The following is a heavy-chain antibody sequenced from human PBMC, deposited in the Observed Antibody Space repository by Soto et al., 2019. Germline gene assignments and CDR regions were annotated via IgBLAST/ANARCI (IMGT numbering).Heavy chain of an antibody. CDR2: IYPGDSDT. J-gene: IGHJ6*02. D-gene: IGHD3-16*01. CDR1: GFTFSSYS. CDR3: ASFPNVNGMDV. V-gene: IGHV5-51*01. Sequence: GESLNISCKASGFTFSSYSLGWVRHMPGKGLEWMGIIYPGDSDTRYSPSFQGQVTISADKSISTAYLQWSSLKASDTAMYYCASFPNVNGMDVWGQGTTVTVSS.